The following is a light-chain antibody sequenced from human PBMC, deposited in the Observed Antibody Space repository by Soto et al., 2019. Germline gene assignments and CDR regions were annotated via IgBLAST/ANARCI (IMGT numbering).Light chain of an antibody. CDR2: LGS. J-gene: IGKJ2*01. Sequence: DIVMTQSPLSLPVTPGEPASISCRSSQSLLASNRYNFLDWYLQKPGQSPQLLVYLGSNRASGVPHRFSGRGSGTVFTLEISRVEAEDVGVYYCMQGLKTAYTLGQGTKLEIK. CDR3: MQGLKTAYT. V-gene: IGKV2-28*01. CDR1: QSLLASNRYNF.